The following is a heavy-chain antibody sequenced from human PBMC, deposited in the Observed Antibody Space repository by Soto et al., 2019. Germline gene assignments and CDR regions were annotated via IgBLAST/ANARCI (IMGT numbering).Heavy chain of an antibody. D-gene: IGHD5-12*01. CDR2: ISYDGSNK. CDR1: GFTFSSYV. V-gene: IGHV3-30*18. CDR3: AKDQSVATIKGNGMDV. J-gene: IGHJ6*02. Sequence: GGSLRLSCAASGFTFSSYVMHWVRQAPGKGLEWVAVISYDGSNKYYADSVKGRFTISRDNSKNTLYLQMNSLRAEDTAVYYCAKDQSVATIKGNGMDVWGQGTTVTVSS.